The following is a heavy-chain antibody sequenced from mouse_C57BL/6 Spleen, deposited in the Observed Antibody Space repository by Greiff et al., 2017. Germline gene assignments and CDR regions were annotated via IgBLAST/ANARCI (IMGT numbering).Heavy chain of an antibody. CDR2: IWGVGST. V-gene: IGHV2-6*01. Sequence: VQLVESGPGLVAPSQSLSITCTVSGYSLTSYGVDWVRQSPGKGLEWLGVIWGVGSTNYNSALDSRLSISKDTSKSQVFLKMNRLQTDDTAMYYCASDRFAYWGQGALVTVSA. J-gene: IGHJ3*01. CDR3: ASDRFAY. CDR1: GYSLTSYG.